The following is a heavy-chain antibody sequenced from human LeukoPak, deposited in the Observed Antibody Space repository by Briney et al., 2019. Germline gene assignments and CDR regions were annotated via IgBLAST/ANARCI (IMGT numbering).Heavy chain of an antibody. CDR1: GSTFSDYH. D-gene: IGHD3-16*01. Sequence: ASVKVSCKASGSTFSDYHINWVRQASGQGPEWMGWINPKSGDASYNQAFQGRVTMTRDTSISTAYMELNRLRSDDTAMYYCARGEYSNGYPYRLDSWGQGTLVTVSS. CDR2: INPKSGDA. V-gene: IGHV1-2*02. CDR3: ARGEYSNGYPYRLDS. J-gene: IGHJ4*02.